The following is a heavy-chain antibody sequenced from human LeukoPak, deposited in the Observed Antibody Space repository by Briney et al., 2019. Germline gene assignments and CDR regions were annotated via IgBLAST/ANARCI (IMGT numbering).Heavy chain of an antibody. Sequence: GRTLSLSRAFCGFTFRVFYTTSICQAPGKGLEWISYIISLNSVIFSGDSVKGRFTISRDNAKNSLYLQMNSLRAEDTAVYYCGRVQSPPDSAFSVDSWGPGTLVIVSS. D-gene: IGHD4-11*01. CDR1: GFTFRVFY. V-gene: IGHV3-11*01. J-gene: IGHJ4*02. CDR3: GRVQSPPDSAFSVDS. CDR2: IISLNSVI.